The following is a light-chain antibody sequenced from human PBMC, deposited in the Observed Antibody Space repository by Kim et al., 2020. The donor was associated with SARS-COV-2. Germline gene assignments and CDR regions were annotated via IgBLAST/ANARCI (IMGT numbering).Light chain of an antibody. V-gene: IGLV2-14*03. J-gene: IGLJ1*01. Sequence: QSVLTQPASVSGSPGQSIIISCTGSSSDIGSRNYVSWYQQYPGKAPNLMIYDVSRRPSGVSNRFSGSKSGNTASLTISGLQAEDEADYYCSSFTSGISYVFGTGTKVTVL. CDR3: SSFTSGISYV. CDR1: SSDIGSRNY. CDR2: DVS.